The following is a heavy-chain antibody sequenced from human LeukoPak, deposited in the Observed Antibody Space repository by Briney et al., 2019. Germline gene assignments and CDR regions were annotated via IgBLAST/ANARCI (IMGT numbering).Heavy chain of an antibody. CDR3: ARGGNRFGGFYFDY. V-gene: IGHV4-31*03. CDR2: IHHSGRS. Sequence: TSETLSLTCTVSADSLSSGGHYWAWIRQFPGKGLESIGFIHHSGRSRHNPSLKDRVAISVDASRKQFALKLSSVTAADTAMYYCARGGNRFGGFYFDYWGQGIQVIVSS. CDR1: ADSLSSGGHY. D-gene: IGHD3-10*01. J-gene: IGHJ4*02.